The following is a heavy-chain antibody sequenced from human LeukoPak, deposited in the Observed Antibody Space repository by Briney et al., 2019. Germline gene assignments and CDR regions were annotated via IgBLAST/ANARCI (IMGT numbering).Heavy chain of an antibody. CDR3: ARGVYYYGSGDY. CDR1: GGSFSGYY. D-gene: IGHD3-10*01. V-gene: IGHV4-34*01. Sequence: KPSETLSLTCAVYGGSFSGYYWSWIRQPPGKGLDWIGEINHSGSTNYNPSLKSRVTISVDTSKNQFSLKLSSVTAADTAVYYCARGVYYYGSGDYWGQGTLVTVSS. CDR2: INHSGST. J-gene: IGHJ4*02.